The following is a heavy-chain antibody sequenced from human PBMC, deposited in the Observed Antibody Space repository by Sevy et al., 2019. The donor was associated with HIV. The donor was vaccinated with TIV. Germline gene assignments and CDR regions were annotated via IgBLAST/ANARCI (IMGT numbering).Heavy chain of an antibody. Sequence: GGSLRLSCAASGFTFSSFFMHWVRQAPGKGLEWVATISYDGSNEHYADSVKGRFTISRDNSKNALHLQMNSLRAEDTAVYYCALERLSSNVAEYFQNWGQGTLVTVSS. V-gene: IGHV3-30-3*01. CDR3: ALERLSSNVAEYFQN. D-gene: IGHD1-1*01. CDR1: GFTFSSFF. CDR2: ISYDGSNE. J-gene: IGHJ1*01.